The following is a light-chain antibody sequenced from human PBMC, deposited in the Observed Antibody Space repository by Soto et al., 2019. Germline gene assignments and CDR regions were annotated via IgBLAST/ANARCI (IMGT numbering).Light chain of an antibody. J-gene: IGLJ1*01. CDR3: AAWDDSLNGYV. Sequence: QCLLTQPPSASGTRGQRFTISCSGSSSNIGSNTVNWYQQLPGTAPKLLIYSNNQRPSGVPDRFSGSKYGTSASLAISGLQSEDEADYYCAAWDDSLNGYVFGTGTKVTVL. V-gene: IGLV1-44*01. CDR2: SNN. CDR1: SSNIGSNT.